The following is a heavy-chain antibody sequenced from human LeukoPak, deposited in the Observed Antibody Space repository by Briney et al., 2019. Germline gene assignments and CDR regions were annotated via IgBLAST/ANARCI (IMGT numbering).Heavy chain of an antibody. J-gene: IGHJ4*02. D-gene: IGHD4-17*01. Sequence: PGGSLRLSCAASGLTFSNAWMSWVRQAPGKGLEWVGRIKSKTDGGTTDYAAPVKGRFTITRDDSKNTLYLQMNSLKTEDTAVYYCTTDLWLGDAFDYWGQGTLVTVSS. V-gene: IGHV3-15*01. CDR3: TTDLWLGDAFDY. CDR1: GLTFSNAW. CDR2: IKSKTDGGTT.